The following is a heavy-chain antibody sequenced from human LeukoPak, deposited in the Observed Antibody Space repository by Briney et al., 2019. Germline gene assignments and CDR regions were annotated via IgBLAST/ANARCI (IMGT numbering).Heavy chain of an antibody. CDR1: GGSVSSGTYY. CDR3: ARRGSGGRSFDI. V-gene: IGHV4-61*01. J-gene: IGHJ3*02. Sequence: SETLSLTCTVSGGSVSSGTYYWTWIRQPPGKGLEWIGYISYSGSTNYNPSLKSRVTISVDTSKSQFSLNLSSVAAADTAVYYCARRGSGGRSFDIWGQGTMVTVSS. CDR2: ISYSGST. D-gene: IGHD2-15*01.